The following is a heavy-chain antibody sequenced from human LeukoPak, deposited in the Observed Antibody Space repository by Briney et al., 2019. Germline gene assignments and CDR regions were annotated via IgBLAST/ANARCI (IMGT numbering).Heavy chain of an antibody. V-gene: IGHV4-39*01. D-gene: IGHD3-10*01. Sequence: PSETLSLTCTVSGGSISSSSYYWGWIRQPPGKGLEWIGSIYYSGSTYYNPSLKSRVTISVDTPKNQFSLKLSSVTAADTAVYYCARQDKTPISGFDYWGQGTLVTVSS. J-gene: IGHJ4*02. CDR3: ARQDKTPISGFDY. CDR1: GGSISSSSYY. CDR2: IYYSGST.